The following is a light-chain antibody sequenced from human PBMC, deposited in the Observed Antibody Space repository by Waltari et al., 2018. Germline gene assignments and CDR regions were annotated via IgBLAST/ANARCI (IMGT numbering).Light chain of an antibody. CDR1: RTVGRSS. J-gene: IGKJ1*01. CDR3: QHYDTLPVT. CDR2: RAS. V-gene: IGKV3-20*01. Sequence: ASRTVGRSSLAWYQQKPGQPPRFVIYRASRRATGVPDRFSGSGSGTDFSLTISRLQAEDVAVYYCQHYDTLPVTFGEGTKVEIK.